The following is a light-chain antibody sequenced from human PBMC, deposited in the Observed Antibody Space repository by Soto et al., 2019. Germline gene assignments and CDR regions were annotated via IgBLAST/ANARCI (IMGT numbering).Light chain of an antibody. V-gene: IGKV1-39*01. CDR2: AAS. CDR3: QQSYSTPPT. Sequence: DIQMTQSPSSLSASVGDRVTITCRASQSISSYLNWYQQKPGKAPKFLIYAASSLQSGVPSRFSGRGSVTDVTLMISSLQPEEFATYFCQQSYSTPPTFGQGTKVEIK. J-gene: IGKJ1*01. CDR1: QSISSY.